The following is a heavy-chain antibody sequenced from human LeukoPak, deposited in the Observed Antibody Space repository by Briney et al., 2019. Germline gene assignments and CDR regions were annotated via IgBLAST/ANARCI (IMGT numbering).Heavy chain of an antibody. CDR3: ATLGEYYDSSGYYYN. V-gene: IGHV4-34*01. CDR2: INHSGST. J-gene: IGHJ4*02. D-gene: IGHD3-22*01. Sequence: PSETLSLTCAVYGGSFSGYYWSWIRQPPGKGLEWIGGINHSGSTNYNPSLKSRVTISVDTSKNQFSLKLTSVTAADTAVYYCATLGEYYDSSGYYYNWGQGTLVTVSS. CDR1: GGSFSGYY.